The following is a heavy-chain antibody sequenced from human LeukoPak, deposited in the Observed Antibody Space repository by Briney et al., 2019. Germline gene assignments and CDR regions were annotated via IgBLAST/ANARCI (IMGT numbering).Heavy chain of an antibody. CDR1: GFTFSNYW. CDR3: ASNVTSLPSRMDV. J-gene: IGHJ6*02. Sequence: PGGSLRLSCAASGFTFSNYWMHWLRQDPRKGLVWVSRISTDGSRRNYADSVKGRFTISRDNGKNTLYLQMNSLRAEDTAMNFGASNVTSLPSRMDVWGQGATVTVSS. V-gene: IGHV3-74*01. D-gene: IGHD2-15*01. CDR2: ISTDGSRR.